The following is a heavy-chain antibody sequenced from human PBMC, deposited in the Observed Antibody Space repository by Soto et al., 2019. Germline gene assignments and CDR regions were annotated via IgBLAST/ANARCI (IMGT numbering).Heavy chain of an antibody. CDR2: MNSDGSTT. J-gene: IGHJ4*02. CDR3: STAEVDY. CDR1: GFTFGNYW. V-gene: IGHV3-74*01. Sequence: EVQLVESGGGLVQPGGSLRLSCAASGFTFGNYWMHWVRQAPGKGLEWVSRMNSDGSTTDYADSVKGRFTVSRDNAKNTLYLQMNSLRAEHTAVYYCSTAEVDYWGPGTLVTVSS.